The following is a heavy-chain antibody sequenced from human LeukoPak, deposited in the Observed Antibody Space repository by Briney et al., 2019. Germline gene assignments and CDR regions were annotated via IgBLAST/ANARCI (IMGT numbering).Heavy chain of an antibody. V-gene: IGHV3-30*04. CDR2: ISYDGSNK. D-gene: IGHD5-18*01. CDR1: GFTFSNFA. CDR3: ARVGRGYSFNVYSFDY. J-gene: IGHJ4*02. Sequence: PGGSLRLSCAASGFTFSNFAMHWVRQAPGKALEGVAIISYDGSNKYYADSVKGRFTISRDNSKNTLYLQMNSLRAEDMAVYYCARVGRGYSFNVYSFDYWGQGTLVTVSS.